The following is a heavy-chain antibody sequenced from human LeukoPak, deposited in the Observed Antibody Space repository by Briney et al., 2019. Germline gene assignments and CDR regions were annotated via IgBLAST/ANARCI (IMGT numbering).Heavy chain of an antibody. CDR1: GASISSSNYY. D-gene: IGHD2-21*02. J-gene: IGHJ4*02. CDR2: IYSSGNT. Sequence: PSETLSLTCAVSGASISSSNYYWGWVRQSPGKGLEWIVNIYSSGNTYYNASLKSRVTISLDTSKNKFSLKLSSVTAADTAVYYCARAYCVGDCSVLHIYFDNWGQGTLVTVSS. CDR3: ARAYCVGDCSVLHIYFDN. V-gene: IGHV4-39*07.